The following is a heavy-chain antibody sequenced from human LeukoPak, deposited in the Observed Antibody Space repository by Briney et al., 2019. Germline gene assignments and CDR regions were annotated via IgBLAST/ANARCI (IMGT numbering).Heavy chain of an antibody. V-gene: IGHV1-24*01. CDR3: ATPRRFSGSYSLFY. J-gene: IGHJ4*02. D-gene: IGHD1-26*01. CDR2: FDPEDGET. CDR1: GYTLTELS. Sequence: GASVKVSCKVSGYTLTELSMHWVRQAPGKGLEWMGGFDPEDGETIYAQKFQGRVTMTEDTSTDTAYMELSSLRSEDTAVYYCATPRRFSGSYSLFYWGQGTLVTVSS.